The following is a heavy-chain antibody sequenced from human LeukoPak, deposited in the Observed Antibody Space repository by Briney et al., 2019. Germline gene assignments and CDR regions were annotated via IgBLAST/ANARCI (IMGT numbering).Heavy chain of an antibody. V-gene: IGHV3-21*04. CDR3: AKNGKDNYDMFFDY. Sequence: GGSLRLSCAASGFTFRNYRMNWVRQAPGKGLEWVSSISTSSTYIFYADSVKGRFTISRDNSKNTLYLQMNSLRAEDTAIYYCAKNGKDNYDMFFDYWGQGTLVTVSS. CDR1: GFTFRNYR. D-gene: IGHD3-9*01. J-gene: IGHJ4*02. CDR2: ISTSSTYI.